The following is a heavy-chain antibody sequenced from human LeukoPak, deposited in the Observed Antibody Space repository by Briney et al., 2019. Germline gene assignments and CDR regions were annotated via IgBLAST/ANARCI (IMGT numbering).Heavy chain of an antibody. D-gene: IGHD5-18*01. CDR2: IYTSGST. CDR1: GGSISSGSYY. Sequence: KPSQTLSLTCTVSGGSISSGSYYWSWIRQPAGKGLEWIGRIYTSGSTNYNPSLKSRVTISVDTSKNQFSLKLSSVTAADTAVYYCARGLASGYSYGRRGYFDYWGQGTMVTVSS. V-gene: IGHV4-61*02. J-gene: IGHJ4*03. CDR3: ARGLASGYSYGRRGYFDY.